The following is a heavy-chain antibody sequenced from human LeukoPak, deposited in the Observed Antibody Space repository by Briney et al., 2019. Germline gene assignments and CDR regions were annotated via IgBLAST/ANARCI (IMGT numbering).Heavy chain of an antibody. Sequence: SVKVSCKASGYTFTSYAMNWVRQAPGQGLEWMGGIIPAFGTLHYAQMFQGRVTITADESTSTAYMELNSLRPEDTAMYYCARDRYGSGWSYDAFDVWGQGTMVTVSP. V-gene: IGHV1-69*13. CDR1: GYTFTSYA. CDR3: ARDRYGSGWSYDAFDV. J-gene: IGHJ3*01. D-gene: IGHD6-19*01. CDR2: IIPAFGTL.